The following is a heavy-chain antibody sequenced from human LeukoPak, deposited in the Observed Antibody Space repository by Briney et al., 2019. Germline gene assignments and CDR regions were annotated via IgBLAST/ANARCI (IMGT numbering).Heavy chain of an antibody. CDR1: GGSISGYY. CDR2: IYSSGST. Sequence: SEPLSLTCTVSGGSISGYYWTWIRQPPGKGLEWIGYIYSSGSTNYNPSLKSRVTISVDTSKNQFSLDLSSVTAADTAVYYCARQKCTSTSCLTKNAFDIWGQGTMVNVSS. D-gene: IGHD2-2*01. J-gene: IGHJ3*02. CDR3: ARQKCTSTSCLTKNAFDI. V-gene: IGHV4-59*08.